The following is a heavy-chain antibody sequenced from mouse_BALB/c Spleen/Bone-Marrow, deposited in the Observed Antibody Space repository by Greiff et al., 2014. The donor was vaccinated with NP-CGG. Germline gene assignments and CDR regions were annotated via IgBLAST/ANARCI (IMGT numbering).Heavy chain of an antibody. CDR1: GFSLTDYG. CDR2: IWGGGIT. Sequence: VKLEESGPGLVAPSQSLSITCTVSGFSLTDYGVSWIRQPPGKGLEWLGVIWGGGITYYNSALKSSLTISKDNSKSQVFLKMNSLQTDDTAMYYCAKLGGYFDYWGQGTTLTVSS. J-gene: IGHJ2*01. D-gene: IGHD4-1*01. V-gene: IGHV2-6-5*01. CDR3: AKLGGYFDY.